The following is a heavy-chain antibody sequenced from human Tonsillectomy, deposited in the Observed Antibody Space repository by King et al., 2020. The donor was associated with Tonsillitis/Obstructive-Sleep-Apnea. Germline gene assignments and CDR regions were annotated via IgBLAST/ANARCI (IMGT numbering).Heavy chain of an antibody. CDR3: AKRRGRGNFWSGLFDY. V-gene: IGHV3-30*18. J-gene: IGHJ4*02. D-gene: IGHD3-3*01. CDR1: GFTFSSYG. Sequence: QLVQSGGGVVQPGRSLRLSCAASGFTFSSYGMHWVRQAPGKGLEWVAVILYDGSNKYYADSVKGRFTISSDNSKNTLYLQMNSLRAEDTAVYYCAKRRGRGNFWSGLFDYWGQGTLVTVSS. CDR2: ILYDGSNK.